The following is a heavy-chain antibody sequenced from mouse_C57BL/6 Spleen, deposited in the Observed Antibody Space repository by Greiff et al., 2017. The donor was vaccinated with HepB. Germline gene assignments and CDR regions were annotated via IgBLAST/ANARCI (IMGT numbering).Heavy chain of an antibody. CDR2: IYPGDGDT. D-gene: IGHD1-1*01. J-gene: IGHJ2*01. V-gene: IGHV1-82*01. CDR1: GYAFSSSW. Sequence: VKLVESGPELVKPGASVKISCKASGYAFSSSWMNWVKQRPGKGLEWIGRIYPGDGDTNYNGKFKGKATLTADKSSSTAYMQLSSLTSEDSAVYFCARSHYGSSYGYFDYWGQGTTLTVSS. CDR3: ARSHYGSSYGYFDY.